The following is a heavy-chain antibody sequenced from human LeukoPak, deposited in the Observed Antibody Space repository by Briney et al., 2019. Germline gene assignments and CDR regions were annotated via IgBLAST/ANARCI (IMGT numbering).Heavy chain of an antibody. CDR1: GYTFTGYY. V-gene: IGHV1-2*02. J-gene: IGHJ4*02. CDR2: INPNSGDT. D-gene: IGHD6-19*01. Sequence: ASVKVSCKASGYTFTGYYMHWVRQAPGQGLEWMGWINPNSGDTNYAQKFQGRVTMTRDTSISTAYMELSRLRSDDTAVYYCAKGGSSAVAGNKNYWGQGTLVTVSS. CDR3: AKGGSSAVAGNKNY.